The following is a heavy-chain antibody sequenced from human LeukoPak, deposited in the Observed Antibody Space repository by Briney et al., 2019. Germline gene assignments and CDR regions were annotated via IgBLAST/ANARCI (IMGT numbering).Heavy chain of an antibody. D-gene: IGHD1-1*01. CDR2: ISSSSSYI. V-gene: IGHV3-21*01. CDR3: ATQRHPSDHLFDN. Sequence: GGSLRLSCAASGFTFSSYSMNWVRQAPGKGLEWVSSISSSSSYIYYADSVKGRFTISRDNAKNSLYLQMNSLRAEDTAVYYCATQRHPSDHLFDNWGQGTLVTVSS. J-gene: IGHJ4*02. CDR1: GFTFSSYS.